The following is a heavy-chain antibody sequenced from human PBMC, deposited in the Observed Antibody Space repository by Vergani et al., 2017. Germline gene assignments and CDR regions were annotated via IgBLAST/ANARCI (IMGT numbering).Heavy chain of an antibody. V-gene: IGHV4-34*01. CDR1: GGSFSGYY. CDR3: ARLHYYYDSSKDY. J-gene: IGHJ4*02. D-gene: IGHD3-22*01. Sequence: QVQLQQWGAGLLKPSETLSLTCAVYGGSFSGYYWSWIRQPPGKGLEWIGEINHSGSTNYNPSLKSRVTISVDTSKNQFSLKLSSVTAADTAVYYCARLHYYYDSSKDYWGQGTLVTVSS. CDR2: INHSGST.